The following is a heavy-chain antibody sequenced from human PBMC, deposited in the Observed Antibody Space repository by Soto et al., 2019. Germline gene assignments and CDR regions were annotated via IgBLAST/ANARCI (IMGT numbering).Heavy chain of an antibody. D-gene: IGHD1-26*01. CDR2: ISSSGSTI. CDR3: ARDWYSGSGTLYYYYYYGMDV. J-gene: IGHJ6*02. V-gene: IGHV3-11*01. Sequence: PGGSLRLSCAASGFTFSYYYMSWIRQSPGKGLEWVSYISSSGSTIYYADSVKGRFTISRDNAKNSLYLQMNSLRAEDTAVYYCARDWYSGSGTLYYYYYYGMDVWGQGTTVTVSS. CDR1: GFTFSYYY.